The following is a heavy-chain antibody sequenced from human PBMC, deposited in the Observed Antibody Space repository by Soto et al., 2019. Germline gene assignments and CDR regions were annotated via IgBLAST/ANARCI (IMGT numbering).Heavy chain of an antibody. J-gene: IGHJ4*02. CDR3: AKVGRVGGGSRPLGY. D-gene: IGHD2-15*01. Sequence: EVQLLESGGGLVQPGGSLRLSYAASGFTFSSYAMSWVRQAPGKGLEWVSAISGSAGSTYYADSMKGRFTISRDNSKNTLYLQMDSLRADDTALYYCAKVGRVGGGSRPLGYWGQGTLVTVST. CDR1: GFTFSSYA. V-gene: IGHV3-23*01. CDR2: ISGSAGST.